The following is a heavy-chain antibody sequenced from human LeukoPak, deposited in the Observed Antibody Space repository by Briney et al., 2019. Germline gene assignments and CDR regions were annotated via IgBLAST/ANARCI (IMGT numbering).Heavy chain of an antibody. CDR2: MSHSRST. CDR3: ARGFRGASFDY. V-gene: IGHV4-38-2*02. Sequence: SETLSLTCSVSGYSISSAYYWGWIRQPPGKGLEWIGTMSHSRSTNYNPSLKSRVTISVDTSKNQFSLKLSSVTAADTAVYFCARGFRGASFDYWGQGTLVTVSS. J-gene: IGHJ4*02. CDR1: GYSISSAYY. D-gene: IGHD1-26*01.